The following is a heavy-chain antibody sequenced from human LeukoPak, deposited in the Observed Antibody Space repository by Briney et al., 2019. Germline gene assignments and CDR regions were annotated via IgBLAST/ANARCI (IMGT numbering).Heavy chain of an antibody. D-gene: IGHD3-10*01. CDR1: GGSISSSSYY. Sequence: SETLSLTCTVSGGSISSSSYYWGWIRQPPGKGLEWIGSIYYSGSTYYNPSLKSRVTISVDTSKNQFSLKLSSVTAADTAVYYCARGEYYGSGSYYKKGLHYFDYWGQGTLVTVSS. V-gene: IGHV4-39*07. J-gene: IGHJ4*02. CDR2: IYYSGST. CDR3: ARGEYYGSGSYYKKGLHYFDY.